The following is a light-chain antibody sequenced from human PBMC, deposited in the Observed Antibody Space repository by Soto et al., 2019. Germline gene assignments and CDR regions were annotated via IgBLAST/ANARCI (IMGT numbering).Light chain of an antibody. J-gene: IGKJ1*01. V-gene: IGKV3-11*01. Sequence: EIVLTQSPATLSLSPGERATLSCRASQSVSSYLVWYQQKPGQAPRLLIYDASNRATGIPARFSGSGSGTDFTLTISSLEPEDFAVYYCQQHSHWPPWTFGQGTRVEIQ. CDR3: QQHSHWPPWT. CDR1: QSVSSY. CDR2: DAS.